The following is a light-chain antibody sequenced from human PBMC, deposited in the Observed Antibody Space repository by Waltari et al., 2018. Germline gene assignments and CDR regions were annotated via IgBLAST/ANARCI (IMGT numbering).Light chain of an antibody. Sequence: VLTQSPGTLSLSTGERATLSFRASQRLTKNYLAWYQQKPGQAPRLLIYGASSRAAGIPDRFSGSGSGTDFARTISRLEPEDSAVYYCQQYGSSILYTFGQGTKLEIQ. J-gene: IGKJ2*01. CDR3: QQYGSSILYT. V-gene: IGKV3-20*01. CDR1: QRLTKNY. CDR2: GAS.